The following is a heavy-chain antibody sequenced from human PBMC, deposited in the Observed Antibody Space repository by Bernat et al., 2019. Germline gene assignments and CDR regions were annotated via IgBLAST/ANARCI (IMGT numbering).Heavy chain of an antibody. CDR3: AREAYYYDSSGYSDLDY. Sequence: QVQLVESGGGVVQPGRSLRLSCAASGFTFSSYGMHWVRQAPDKGLEWVAVIWYDGSNKYYADSVKGRFTISRDNSKNTLYLQMNSLRAEDTAVYYCAREAYYYDSSGYSDLDYWGQGTLVTVSS. CDR1: GFTFSSYG. V-gene: IGHV3-33*01. J-gene: IGHJ4*02. CDR2: IWYDGSNK. D-gene: IGHD3-22*01.